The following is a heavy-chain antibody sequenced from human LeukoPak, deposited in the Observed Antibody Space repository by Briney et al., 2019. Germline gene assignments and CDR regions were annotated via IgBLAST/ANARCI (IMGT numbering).Heavy chain of an antibody. CDR3: ARGTGDYVWGSYRPSGFDY. V-gene: IGHV3-7*01. Sequence: GGSLRLSCAASGFTFSIYWMSWVRQAPGKGLEWVANIKQDGSEKYYVDSVKGRFTISRDNAKNSLYLQMNSLRAEDTAVYYCARGTGDYVWGSYRPSGFDYWGQGTLVTVSS. J-gene: IGHJ4*02. CDR1: GFTFSIYW. D-gene: IGHD3-16*02. CDR2: IKQDGSEK.